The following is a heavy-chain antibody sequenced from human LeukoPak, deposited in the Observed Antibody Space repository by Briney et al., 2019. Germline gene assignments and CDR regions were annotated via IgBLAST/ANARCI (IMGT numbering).Heavy chain of an antibody. J-gene: IGHJ4*02. V-gene: IGHV4-34*01. D-gene: IGHD3-3*01. CDR1: GGSFSGYY. CDR3: ARQFTIFGVVIGLDY. CDR2: INHSGST. Sequence: SETLSLTCAVYGGSFSGYYWSWIRQPPGKGLEWIGEINHSGSTNYNPSLKSRVTISVDTPKNQFSLKLSSVTAADTAVYYCARQFTIFGVVIGLDYWGQGTLVTVSS.